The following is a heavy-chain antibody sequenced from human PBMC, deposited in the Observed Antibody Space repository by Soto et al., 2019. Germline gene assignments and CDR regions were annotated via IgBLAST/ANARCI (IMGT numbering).Heavy chain of an antibody. Sequence: GESLKISCKGSGYGFSSYWIGWVRQMPGQGLESMGIIYPGDFDTKYSPSFQGQVTISVDRSISTAYLQWSTLKTSDTAMYYCARHGLHGSDWDGLDVWGQGTTVTVSS. D-gene: IGHD3-9*01. J-gene: IGHJ6*02. V-gene: IGHV5-51*01. CDR2: IYPGDFDT. CDR3: ARHGLHGSDWDGLDV. CDR1: GYGFSSYW.